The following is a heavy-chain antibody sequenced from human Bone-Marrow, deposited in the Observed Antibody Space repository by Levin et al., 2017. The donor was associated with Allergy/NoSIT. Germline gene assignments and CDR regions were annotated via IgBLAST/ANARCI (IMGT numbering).Heavy chain of an antibody. V-gene: IGHV3-33*01. CDR1: GFTFSTYG. J-gene: IGHJ6*03. Sequence: SCAASGFTFSTYGMHWVRQAPGRGLEWVAVIWYDGNSKFYADSVKGRFTISRDNSQNTLYLQMNSLRAEDTATYYCEGMAGSYNYYYMDVWGKGTTVTVSS. CDR2: IWYDGNSK. CDR3: EGMAGSYNYYYMDV. D-gene: IGHD5-24*01.